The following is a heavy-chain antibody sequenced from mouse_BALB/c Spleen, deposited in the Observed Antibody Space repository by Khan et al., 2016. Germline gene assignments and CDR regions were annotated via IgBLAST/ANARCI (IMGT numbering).Heavy chain of an antibody. CDR3: ARTDRRGYFDY. CDR2: ILPGSGST. V-gene: IGHV1-9*01. CDR1: GYTFSSYW. J-gene: IGHJ2*01. Sequence: QVQLLQSGAELMKPGASVKISCKATGYTFSSYWIEWVKQRPGHGLEWIGEILPGSGSTNYNEKFRGKATFTADTSSNPAYMQLSSLTAEDSAVHYCARTDRRGYFDYWGQGTTLTVSS.